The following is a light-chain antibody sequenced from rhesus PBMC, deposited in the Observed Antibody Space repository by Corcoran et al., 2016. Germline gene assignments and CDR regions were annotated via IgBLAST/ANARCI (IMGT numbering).Light chain of an antibody. CDR2: EAS. J-gene: IGKJ4*01. V-gene: IGKV1-25*01. CDR1: QGITHD. CDR3: QHYYSTPT. Sequence: DIQMTQSPSSLSASVGDRVTITCRASQGITHDLAWYQQKPGETPKLLIYEASSLQSGIPSRFRGSGSWTDFPLTISSLQSEDFATYYCQHYYSTPTFGGGTKVEIK.